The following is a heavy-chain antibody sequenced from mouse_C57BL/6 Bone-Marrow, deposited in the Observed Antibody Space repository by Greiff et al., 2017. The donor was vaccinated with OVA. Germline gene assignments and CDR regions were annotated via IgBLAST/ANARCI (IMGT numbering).Heavy chain of an antibody. CDR2: IRSKSSNYAT. J-gene: IGHJ1*03. CDR3: VRDLYYYGSSYVGYFDV. CDR1: GFTFNTYA. V-gene: IGHV10-3*01. D-gene: IGHD1-1*01. Sequence: EVQLQESGGGLVQPKGSLKLSCAASGFTFNTYAMHWVRQAPGKGLEWVARIRSKSSNYATYYADSVKDRFTISRDDSQSMLYLQMNNLKTEDTAMYYCVRDLYYYGSSYVGYFDVWGTGTTVTVSS.